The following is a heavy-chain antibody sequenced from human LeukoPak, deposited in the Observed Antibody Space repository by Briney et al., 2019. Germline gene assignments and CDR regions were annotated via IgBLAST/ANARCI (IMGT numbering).Heavy chain of an antibody. CDR3: ARGPSITMVRGGQWYYYMDV. Sequence: SVKVSCKASGGTFSSYAISWVRQAPGQGLEWMGGIIPIFGTANYAQKFQGRVTMTRDRSTNTVYMELSSLRSEDTAVYYCARGPSITMVRGGQWYYYMDVWGKGTTVTISS. V-gene: IGHV1-69*05. D-gene: IGHD3-10*01. CDR1: GGTFSSYA. J-gene: IGHJ6*03. CDR2: IIPIFGTA.